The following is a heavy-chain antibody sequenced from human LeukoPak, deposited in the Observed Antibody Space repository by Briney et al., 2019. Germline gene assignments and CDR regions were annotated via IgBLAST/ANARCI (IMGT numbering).Heavy chain of an antibody. V-gene: IGHV3-48*02. D-gene: IGHD4-17*01. CDR1: GFTFSSFT. CDR3: AKHAYGDFGQIDY. Sequence: DPGGSLRLSCAASGFTFSSFTMNWVRQAPGKGLEWVSYIDKTSSHIYYADSVKGRFIISRDNAKTSLFLQMNSLRDEDTAVYYCAKHAYGDFGQIDYWGQGALVTVSS. J-gene: IGHJ4*02. CDR2: IDKTSSHI.